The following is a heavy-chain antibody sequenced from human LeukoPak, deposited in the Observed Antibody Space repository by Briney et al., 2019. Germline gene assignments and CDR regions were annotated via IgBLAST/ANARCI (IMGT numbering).Heavy chain of an antibody. J-gene: IGHJ3*02. CDR1: GGSISSGDYY. D-gene: IGHD6-19*01. CDR2: IYYSGST. Sequence: SETLSLTCTVSGGSISSGDYYWSWIRQHPGKGLEWIGYIYYSGSTYYNPSLKSRVTISVDTSKDQFSLKLSSVTAADTAVYYCARTSSGSPYAFDIWGQGTMVTVSS. CDR3: ARTSSGSPYAFDI. V-gene: IGHV4-31*03.